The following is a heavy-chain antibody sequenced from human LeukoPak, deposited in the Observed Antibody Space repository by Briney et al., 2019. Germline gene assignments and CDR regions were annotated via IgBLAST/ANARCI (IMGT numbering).Heavy chain of an antibody. D-gene: IGHD6-13*01. J-gene: IGHJ5*02. CDR2: ISSSSSTI. CDR3: AREPFGSQAAGDGFDP. V-gene: IGHV3-48*04. CDR1: GFTFSSYS. Sequence: PGGSLRLSCAASGFTFSSYSMNWVCQAPGKGLEWVSYISSSSSTIYYADSVKGRFTISRDNARNSLYLQMNSLRAEDTAVYYCAREPFGSQAAGDGFDPWGQGTLVTVSS.